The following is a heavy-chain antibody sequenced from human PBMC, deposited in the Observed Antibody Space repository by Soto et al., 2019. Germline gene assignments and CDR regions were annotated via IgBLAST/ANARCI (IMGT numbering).Heavy chain of an antibody. CDR3: ATLIVGATRPSGNFAGRHG. Sequence: APVKVYCKVVGYTRTELSMHWLRQAPGKGLEWMGGFDPEDGETIYAQKFQGRVTMTEDTSTDTAYMELSSLRSEDTAVYYCATLIVGATRPSGNFAGRHGWGTGTPVT. J-gene: IGHJ6*04. V-gene: IGHV1-24*01. CDR2: FDPEDGET. CDR1: GYTRTELS. D-gene: IGHD1-26*01.